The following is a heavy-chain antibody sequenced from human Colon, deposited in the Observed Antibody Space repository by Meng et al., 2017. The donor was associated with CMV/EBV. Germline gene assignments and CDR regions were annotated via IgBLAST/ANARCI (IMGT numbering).Heavy chain of an antibody. D-gene: IGHD3-3*01. CDR1: GFIFSDYY. CDR3: ARRIDFWSGYYSPGGLSNGMDV. J-gene: IGHJ6*02. CDR2: IYSGGST. Sequence: GESLKISCAASGFIFSDYYMSWIRQAPGKGLEWVSVIYSGGSTYYADSVKGRFTISRDNSKNTLYLQMNSLRAEDTAVYYCARRIDFWSGYYSPGGLSNGMDVWGQGTTVTVSS. V-gene: IGHV3-53*01.